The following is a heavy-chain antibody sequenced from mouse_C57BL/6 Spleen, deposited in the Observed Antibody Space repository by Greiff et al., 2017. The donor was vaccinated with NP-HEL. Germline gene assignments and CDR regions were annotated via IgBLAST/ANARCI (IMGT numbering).Heavy chain of an antibody. CDR2: ISYSGST. CDR1: GYSITSGYD. V-gene: IGHV3-1*01. Sequence: EVQRVESGPGMVKPSQSLSLTCTVTGYSITSGYDWHWIRHFPGNKLEWMGYISYSGSTNYNPSLKSRISITHDTSKNHFFLKLNSVTTEDTATYYCARSRVYAMDYWGQGTSVTVSS. J-gene: IGHJ4*01. CDR3: ARSRVYAMDY.